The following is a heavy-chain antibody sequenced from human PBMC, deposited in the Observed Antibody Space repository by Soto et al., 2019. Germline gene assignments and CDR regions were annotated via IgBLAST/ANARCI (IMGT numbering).Heavy chain of an antibody. J-gene: IGHJ6*03. CDR3: ARGRVTESWYRRPGDYYYYMDV. V-gene: IGHV4-34*01. CDR1: GGSFSGYY. D-gene: IGHD6-13*01. CDR2: INHSGST. Sequence: QVQLQQWGAGLLKPSETLSLTCAVYGGSFSGYYWSWIRQPPGKGLEWIGEINHSGSTNYNPSLKSRVTISVDTSKNQFSLKLSSVTAADTAVYYCARGRVTESWYRRPGDYYYYMDVWGKGTTVTVSS.